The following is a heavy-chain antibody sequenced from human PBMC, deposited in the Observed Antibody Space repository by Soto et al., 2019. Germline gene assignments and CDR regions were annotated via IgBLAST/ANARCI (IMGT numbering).Heavy chain of an antibody. Sequence: GGSLRLSCAASGFTFSSYAMHWVRQAPGKGLEWVAVISYDGSNKYYADSVKGRFTISRDNSKNTLYLQMNSLRAEDTAVYYCARPRVAVAGTFAAFDIWRQGTMVTVSS. CDR1: GFTFSSYA. CDR2: ISYDGSNK. J-gene: IGHJ3*02. V-gene: IGHV3-30-3*01. D-gene: IGHD6-19*01. CDR3: ARPRVAVAGTFAAFDI.